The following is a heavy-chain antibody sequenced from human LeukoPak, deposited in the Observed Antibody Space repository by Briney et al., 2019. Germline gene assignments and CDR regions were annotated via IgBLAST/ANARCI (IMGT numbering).Heavy chain of an antibody. V-gene: IGHV4-39*01. CDR2: MYYSRST. J-gene: IGHJ3*02. Sequence: SETLSLTCSVSGDSINSTNYYWGWIRQPPGKGLEWIGSMYYSRSTYYNPSLMSRVTISGDTSKNQFSLKVNSVTAADTAVYYCARSRPATGTSRHPFDIWGQGTVVTVSS. D-gene: IGHD1-1*01. CDR1: GDSINSTNYY. CDR3: ARSRPATGTSRHPFDI.